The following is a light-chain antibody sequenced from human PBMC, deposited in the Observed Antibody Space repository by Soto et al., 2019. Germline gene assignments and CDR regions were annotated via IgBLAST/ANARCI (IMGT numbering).Light chain of an antibody. CDR1: SSDVGIYNY. J-gene: IGLJ1*01. Sequence: QSVLTQPASVSGSPGQSITISCTGTSSDVGIYNYVSWYQQHPGKAPKLMIYQVTNRPSGVSNRFSGSKSGNTASLTISGLQADDEADYYCSSYTGSTNYVFGTGTKVSV. CDR3: SSYTGSTNYV. CDR2: QVT. V-gene: IGLV2-14*01.